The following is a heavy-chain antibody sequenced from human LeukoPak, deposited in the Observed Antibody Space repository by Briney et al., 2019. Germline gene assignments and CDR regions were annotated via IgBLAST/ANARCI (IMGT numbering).Heavy chain of an antibody. J-gene: IGHJ6*03. D-gene: IGHD6-13*01. CDR3: ARGPAAGTQNYYYYMDV. Sequence: ASVKVSCKASGYTFTSYGISWVRQAPGQGLEWMGWISAYNGNTNYAQKLQGRVTMTTDTSTSTAYMELRSLRSDDTAVYYCARGPAAGTQNYYYYMDVWGKGTTVTVSS. CDR2: ISAYNGNT. CDR1: GYTFTSYG. V-gene: IGHV1-18*01.